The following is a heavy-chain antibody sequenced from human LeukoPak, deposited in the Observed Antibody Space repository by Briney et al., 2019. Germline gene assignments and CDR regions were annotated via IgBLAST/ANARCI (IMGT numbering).Heavy chain of an antibody. J-gene: IGHJ5*02. V-gene: IGHV4-4*02. CDR3: ARVWALTAYYDYVWGSYRYKGGWFDP. CDR1: GGSISSSNW. D-gene: IGHD3-16*02. CDR2: IYHSGST. Sequence: SETLSLTCAVSGGSISSSNWWSWVRQPPGKGLEWIGEIYHSGSTNYNPSLKSRVTISVDKSKNQFSLKLSSVTAADTAVYYCARVWALTAYYDYVWGSYRYKGGWFDPWGQGTLVTV.